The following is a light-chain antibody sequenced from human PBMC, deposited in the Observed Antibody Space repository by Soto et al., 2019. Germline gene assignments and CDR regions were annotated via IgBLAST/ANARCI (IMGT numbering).Light chain of an antibody. V-gene: IGKV1-5*03. Sequence: DIHLTQSPSTLSASVGDRVTITCRASQSISILLAWYQQKPGKAPNLLIYATSTLESGVSSTFSGSGSGTEFTLTISSLQPDDSATYYCQHYNDFSWTFGQGTKVEIK. J-gene: IGKJ1*01. CDR3: QHYNDFSWT. CDR2: ATS. CDR1: QSISIL.